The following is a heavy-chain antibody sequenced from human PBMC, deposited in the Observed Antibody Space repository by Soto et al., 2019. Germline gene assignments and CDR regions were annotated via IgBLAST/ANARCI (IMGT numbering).Heavy chain of an antibody. CDR2: IIPIFGTA. J-gene: IGHJ5*02. D-gene: IGHD6-13*01. CDR3: ARDVEAAAAENWFDP. V-gene: IGHV1-69*12. Sequence: QVQLVQSGAEVKKPGSSVKVSCKASGGTFSSYAISWVRQAPGQGLEWMGGIIPIFGTANYAQKFQGRVTIXEDXSXTTAYMELSSLRSEDTAVYYCARDVEAAAAENWFDPWGQGTLVTVSS. CDR1: GGTFSSYA.